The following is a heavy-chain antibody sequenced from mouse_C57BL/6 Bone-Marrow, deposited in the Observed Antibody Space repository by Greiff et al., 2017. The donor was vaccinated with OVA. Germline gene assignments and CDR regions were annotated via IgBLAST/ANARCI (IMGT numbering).Heavy chain of an antibody. J-gene: IGHJ4*01. D-gene: IGHD3-2*02. V-gene: IGHV1-50*01. Sequence: QVQLQQSGAELVKPGASVKLSCKASGYTFTSYWMQWVKQRPGQGLEWIGEIDPSDSYTNYKQKFKGKATLTVDTSSSTAYMQLSSLTSEDSAVYYCARDSSGYIYYAMDYWGQGTSVTVSS. CDR3: ARDSSGYIYYAMDY. CDR2: IDPSDSYT. CDR1: GYTFTSYW.